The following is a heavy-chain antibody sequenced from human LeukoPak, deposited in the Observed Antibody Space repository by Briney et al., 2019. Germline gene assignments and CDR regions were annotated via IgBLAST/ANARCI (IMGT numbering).Heavy chain of an antibody. J-gene: IGHJ4*02. CDR1: GDSIRSHY. CDR3: AREDWEEYYFDY. D-gene: IGHD1-26*01. CDR2: IYYSEST. Sequence: SETLSLTCTVSGDSIRSHYWSWIRQPPGQGLEWIGYIYYSESTNYNPSLRSRVTISVDTSKSQFSLKLSSVTAADTAVYYCAREDWEEYYFDYWGQGTLVTVSS. V-gene: IGHV4-59*11.